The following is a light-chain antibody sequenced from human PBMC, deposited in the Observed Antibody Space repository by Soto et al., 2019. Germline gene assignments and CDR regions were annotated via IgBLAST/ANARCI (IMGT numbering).Light chain of an antibody. Sequence: DIQMTQSPSSLSASVGDRVTITCRASQGISNYLAWYQQKPGKVPKLLIYAASTLQSGVPSRFSGSRSGTDFPLTISSLQPEDVATYFYQKYKRAERRFGQATKGEIK. CDR2: AAS. J-gene: IGKJ1*01. CDR1: QGISNY. V-gene: IGKV1-27*01. CDR3: QKYKRAERR.